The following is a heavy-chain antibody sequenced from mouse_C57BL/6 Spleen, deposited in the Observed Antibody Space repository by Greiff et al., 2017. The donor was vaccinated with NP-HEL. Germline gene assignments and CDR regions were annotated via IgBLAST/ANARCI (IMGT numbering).Heavy chain of an antibody. J-gene: IGHJ3*01. CDR1: GYAFTNYL. CDR2: INPGSGGT. Sequence: VQLQESGAELVRPGTSVKVSCKASGYAFTNYLIEWVKQRPGQGLEWIGVINPGSGGTNYNEKFKGKATLTADKSSSTAYMQLSGLTSEDSAVYFCARGGYDYAWFAYWGQGTLVTVSA. CDR3: ARGGYDYAWFAY. D-gene: IGHD2-4*01. V-gene: IGHV1-54*01.